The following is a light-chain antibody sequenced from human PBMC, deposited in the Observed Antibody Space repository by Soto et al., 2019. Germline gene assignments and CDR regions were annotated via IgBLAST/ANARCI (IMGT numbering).Light chain of an antibody. Sequence: EIVLTQSPGTLSLSPGVRATLSCRASQSVSKNYLAWYQHKPGQAPRLLIDDASNRATGIPDRFSGSGSGTDFTLTISSLEPEDSAVYYCQQCATAPLTFGPGTKVEI. V-gene: IGKV3-20*01. CDR1: QSVSKNY. CDR2: DAS. J-gene: IGKJ1*01. CDR3: QQCATAPLT.